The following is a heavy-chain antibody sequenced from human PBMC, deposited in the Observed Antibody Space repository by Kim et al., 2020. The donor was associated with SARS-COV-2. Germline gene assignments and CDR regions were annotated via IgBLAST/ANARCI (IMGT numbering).Heavy chain of an antibody. CDR3: AKSSTAQDDYYYGMDV. Sequence: GGSLRLSCAASGFTFSSYGMHWVRQAPGKGLEWVAVIWYDGSNKYYADSVKGRFTISRDNSKNTLYLQMNSLRAEDTAVYYCAKSSTAQDDYYYGMDVWGQGTTVTVSS. D-gene: IGHD5-18*01. V-gene: IGHV3-33*06. CDR2: IWYDGSNK. J-gene: IGHJ6*02. CDR1: GFTFSSYG.